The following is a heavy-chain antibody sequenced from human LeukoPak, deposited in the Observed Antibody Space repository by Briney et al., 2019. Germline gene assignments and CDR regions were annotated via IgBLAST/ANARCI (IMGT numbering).Heavy chain of an antibody. V-gene: IGHV4-59*01. CDR3: ARAIYYGSGSYSDYYYYMDV. CDR1: GGSISSYY. J-gene: IGHJ6*03. CDR2: INYSGST. D-gene: IGHD3-10*01. Sequence: SETLSLTCTVSGGSISSYYWSWIRRPPGKGLEWIGYINYSGSTNYNPSLKSRVTISVDTSKNQFSLKLSSVTAADTAVYYRARAIYYGSGSYSDYYYYMDVWGKGTTVTISS.